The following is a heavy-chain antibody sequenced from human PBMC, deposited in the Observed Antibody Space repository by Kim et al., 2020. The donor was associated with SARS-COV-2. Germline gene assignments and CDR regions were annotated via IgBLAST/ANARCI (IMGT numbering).Heavy chain of an antibody. CDR3: AKAPGATFWHPHYYYYGMDV. Sequence: GGSLRLSCAASGFTFSSYGMHWVRQAPGKGLEWVAVISYDGSNKYYADSVKGRFTISRDNSKNTLYLQMNSLRAEDTAVYYCAKAPGATFWHPHYYYYGMDVWGQGTTVTVSS. CDR2: ISYDGSNK. D-gene: IGHD3-9*01. J-gene: IGHJ6*02. CDR1: GFTFSSYG. V-gene: IGHV3-30*18.